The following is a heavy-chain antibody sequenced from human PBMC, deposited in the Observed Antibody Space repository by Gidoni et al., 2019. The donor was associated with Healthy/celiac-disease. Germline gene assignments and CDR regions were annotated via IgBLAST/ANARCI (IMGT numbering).Heavy chain of an antibody. V-gene: IGHV3-7*03. CDR3: ARVDGSGPMGY. J-gene: IGHJ4*02. CDR1: GFTFSSYW. CDR2: IKQDGSEK. D-gene: IGHD6-19*01. Sequence: EVQLVESGGGLVQPGGSLRLSCAASGFTFSSYWMSWVRQAPGKGLEWVDNIKQDGSEKYYVDSVKGRFTISRDNAKNSLYLQMNSLRAEDTAVYYCARVDGSGPMGYWGQGTLVTVSS.